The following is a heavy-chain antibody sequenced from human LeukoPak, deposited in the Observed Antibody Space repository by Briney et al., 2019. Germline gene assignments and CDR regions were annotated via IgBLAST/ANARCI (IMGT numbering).Heavy chain of an antibody. Sequence: ASVKVSCKAFGYTFTGYYMHWVRQAPGQGLEWMGRINPNSGGTNYAQKFQGRVTMTRDTSISTAYMELSRLRSDDTAVYYCARDDDGGYVFDYWGQGTLVTVSS. D-gene: IGHD5-12*01. CDR3: ARDDDGGYVFDY. J-gene: IGHJ4*02. CDR2: INPNSGGT. CDR1: GYTFTGYY. V-gene: IGHV1-2*06.